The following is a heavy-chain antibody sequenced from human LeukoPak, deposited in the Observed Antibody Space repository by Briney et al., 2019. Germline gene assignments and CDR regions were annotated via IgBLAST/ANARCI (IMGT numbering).Heavy chain of an antibody. CDR2: IKPDSGGT. J-gene: IGHJ4*02. V-gene: IGHV1-2*02. D-gene: IGHD7-27*01. Sequence: ASVKVSCKASGYTFTDHYMHWVRQAPGQGLEWVGWIKPDSGGTHYSQKFQGRVTLITDTSIRTAYMELGGLRSDDSAVYFCARDHNWGPDYWGQGTLVTVSS. CDR1: GYTFTDHY. CDR3: ARDHNWGPDY.